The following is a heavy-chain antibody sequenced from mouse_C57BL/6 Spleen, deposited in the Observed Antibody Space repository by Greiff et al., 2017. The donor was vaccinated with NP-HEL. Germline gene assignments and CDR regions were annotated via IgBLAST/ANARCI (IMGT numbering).Heavy chain of an antibody. J-gene: IGHJ4*01. CDR2: IYPGDGDT. V-gene: IGHV1-82*01. Sequence: QVQLKESGPELVKPGASVKISCKASGYAFSSSWMNWVKQRPGKGLEWIGRIYPGDGDTNYNGKFKGKATLTADKSSSTAYMQLSSLTSEDSAVYFCAREADMDYWGQGTSVTVSS. CDR3: AREADMDY. CDR1: GYAFSSSW.